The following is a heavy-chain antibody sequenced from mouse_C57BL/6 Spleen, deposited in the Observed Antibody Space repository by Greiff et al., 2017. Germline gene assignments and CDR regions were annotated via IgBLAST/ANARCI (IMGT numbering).Heavy chain of an antibody. V-gene: IGHV1-59*01. CDR2: IDPSDSYT. D-gene: IGHD2-4*01. CDR3: ARGEDYDDYFDY. Sequence: VQLQQPGAELVRPGTSVKLSCKASGYTFTSYWMHWVKQRPGQGLEWIGVIDPSDSYTNYNQKFKGKATLTVDTSSSTAYMQLSSLTSEDSAVYYCARGEDYDDYFDYWGQGTTLTVSS. CDR1: GYTFTSYW. J-gene: IGHJ2*01.